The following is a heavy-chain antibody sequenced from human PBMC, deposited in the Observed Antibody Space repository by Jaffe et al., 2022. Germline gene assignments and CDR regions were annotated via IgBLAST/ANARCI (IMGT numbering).Heavy chain of an antibody. CDR1: GGSFSGYY. D-gene: IGHD2-2*01. CDR2: INHSGST. V-gene: IGHV4-34*01. Sequence: QVQLQQWGAGLLKPSETLSLTCAVYGGSFSGYYWSWIRQPPGKGLEWIGEINHSGSTNYNPSLKSRVTISVDTSKNQFSLKLRSVTAADTAVYYCARRYCSSPSCRFDYWGQGTLVTVSS. CDR3: ARRYCSSPSCRFDY. J-gene: IGHJ4*02.